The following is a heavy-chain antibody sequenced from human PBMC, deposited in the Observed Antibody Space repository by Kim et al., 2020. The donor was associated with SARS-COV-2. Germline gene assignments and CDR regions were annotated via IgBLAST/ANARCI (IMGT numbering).Heavy chain of an antibody. CDR1: GFTFSSYG. Sequence: GGSLRLSCAASGFTFSSYGMHWVRQAPGKGLEWVAVIWYDGSNKYYADSVKGRFTISRDNSKNTLYLQMNSLRAEDTAVYYCARDSGCSSTSCLDPWGQGTLVTVSS. J-gene: IGHJ5*02. D-gene: IGHD2-2*01. CDR3: ARDSGCSSTSCLDP. CDR2: IWYDGSNK. V-gene: IGHV3-33*01.